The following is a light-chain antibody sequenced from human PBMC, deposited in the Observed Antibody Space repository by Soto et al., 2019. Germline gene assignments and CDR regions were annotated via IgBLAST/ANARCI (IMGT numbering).Light chain of an antibody. CDR2: DAS. V-gene: IGKV1-5*01. Sequence: DIQMTQSPSTLSASVGDRVTITWRASQSISSWLAWYQQKPGKAPKLLIYDASSLESGVPSRFSGSGSGTEFTLTISSLQPDDFATYYCQQYNSYPGTFGQGTKVDTK. CDR1: QSISSW. CDR3: QQYNSYPGT. J-gene: IGKJ1*01.